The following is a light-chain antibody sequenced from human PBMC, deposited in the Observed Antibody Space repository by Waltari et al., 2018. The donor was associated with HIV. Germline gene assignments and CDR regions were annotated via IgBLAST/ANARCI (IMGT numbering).Light chain of an antibody. CDR1: QNIYRY. CDR2: ATS. CDR3: QQVNGYPMT. Sequence: DIQLPQSPSFLSVTIGARVTITCRASQNIYRYLVWYQQKPGRSPQVLIYATSTLQSGGPSRFSGSGSGTEFALTNTDLQPDDFATYYCQQVNGYPMTFGGGTKVESK. V-gene: IGKV1-9*01. J-gene: IGKJ4*01.